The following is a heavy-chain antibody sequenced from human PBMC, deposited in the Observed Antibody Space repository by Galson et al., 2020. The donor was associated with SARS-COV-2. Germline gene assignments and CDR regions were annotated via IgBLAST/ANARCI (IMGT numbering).Heavy chain of an antibody. CDR3: AKDSRSYDFWSGYLNTPNYYYYYYMDV. V-gene: IGHV3-30*18. CDR1: GFTFSSYG. CDR2: ISYDGSNK. D-gene: IGHD3-3*01. Sequence: GGSLRLSCAASGFTFSSYGMHWVRQAPGKGLEWVAVISYDGSNKYYADSVKGRFTISRDNSKNTLYLQMNSLRAEDTAVYYCAKDSRSYDFWSGYLNTPNYYYYYYMDVWGKGTTVTVSS. J-gene: IGHJ6*03.